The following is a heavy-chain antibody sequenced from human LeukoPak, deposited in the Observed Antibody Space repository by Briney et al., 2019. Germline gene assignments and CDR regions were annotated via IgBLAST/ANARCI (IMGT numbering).Heavy chain of an antibody. CDR2: IKQDGSEK. CDR3: ARDHRDYYYDSSGYDY. Sequence: GGSLRLSCAASGFTFSDAWMSWVRQAPGKGLEWVANIKQDGSEKYYVDSVKGRFTISRDNAKNPLYLQMNSLRAEDTAVYYCARDHRDYYYDSSGYDYWGQGTLVTVSS. CDR1: GFTFSDAW. J-gene: IGHJ4*02. D-gene: IGHD3-22*01. V-gene: IGHV3-7*01.